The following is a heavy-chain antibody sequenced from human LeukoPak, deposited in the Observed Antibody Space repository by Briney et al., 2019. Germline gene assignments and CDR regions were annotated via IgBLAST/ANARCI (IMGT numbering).Heavy chain of an antibody. CDR3: ARFIVVVPAAPNGRNWFDP. CDR2: INHSGST. CDR1: GFSFSGYY. D-gene: IGHD2-2*01. J-gene: IGHJ5*02. V-gene: IGHV4-34*01. Sequence: SETLSLTCAVYGFSFSGYYWSWIRQPPGKGLEWIGEINHSGSTNYNPSLKSRVTISVDTSKNQFSLKLSSVTAADTAVYYCARFIVVVPAAPNGRNWFDPWGQGTLVTVSS.